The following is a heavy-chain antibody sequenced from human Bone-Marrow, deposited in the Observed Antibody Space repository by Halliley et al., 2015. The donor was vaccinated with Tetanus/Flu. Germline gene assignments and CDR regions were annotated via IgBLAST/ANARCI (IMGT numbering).Heavy chain of an antibody. J-gene: IGHJ4*02. Sequence: QLVQSGAEVKEPGESLKISCKGSGYSFSDYWIDWVRQMPGQGLESMGIIFPGDSETRYGPSFQGQVTISADTSISTAYLHWNALKASDTAVYYCLRRRGGAWYFDFWGQGTLVTVSS. D-gene: IGHD6-19*01. V-gene: IGHV5-51*01. CDR3: LRRRGGAWYFDF. CDR2: IFPGDSET. CDR1: GYSFSDYW.